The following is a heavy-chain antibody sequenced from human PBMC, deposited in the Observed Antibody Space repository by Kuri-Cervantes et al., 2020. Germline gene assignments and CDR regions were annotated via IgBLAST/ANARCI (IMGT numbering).Heavy chain of an antibody. D-gene: IGHD1-26*01. J-gene: IGHJ3*02. V-gene: IGHV4-30-2*01. CDR1: GGSISSGGYP. CDR3: ARVLSGYDAFDI. CDR2: IYHSGST. Sequence: SETLSLTCAVSGGSISSGGYPWSWIRQPPGKGLEWIGYIYHSGSTYYNPSLKSRVTISVDRSKNQFSLKLSSVTAADTAVYYCARVLSGYDAFDIWGQGTMVTVSS.